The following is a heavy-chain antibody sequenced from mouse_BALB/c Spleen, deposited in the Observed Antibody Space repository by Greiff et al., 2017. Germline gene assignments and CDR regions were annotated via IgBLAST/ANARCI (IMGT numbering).Heavy chain of an antibody. D-gene: IGHD1-2*01. CDR1: GDSITSGY. J-gene: IGHJ3*01. CDR3: ASLPHYYGSWFAY. CDR2: ISYSGST. Sequence: EVKLMESGPSLVKPSQTLSLTCSVTGDSITSGYWNWIRKFPGNKLEYMGYISYSGSTYYNPSLKSRISITRDTSKNQYYLQLNSVTTEDTATYYCASLPHYYGSWFAYWGQGTLVTVSA. V-gene: IGHV3-8*02.